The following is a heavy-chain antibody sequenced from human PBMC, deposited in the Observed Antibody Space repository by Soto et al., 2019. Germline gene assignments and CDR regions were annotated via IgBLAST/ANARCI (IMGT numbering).Heavy chain of an antibody. Sequence: EASLRLSCAASGFTFSSYGMHWVRQAPGKGLEWVAVISYDGSNKYYADSVKGRFTISRDNSKNTLYLQMNSLRAEDTAVYYCAKEVQQLALDYWGQGTLVTVSS. V-gene: IGHV3-30*18. CDR1: GFTFSSYG. D-gene: IGHD6-13*01. CDR2: ISYDGSNK. J-gene: IGHJ4*02. CDR3: AKEVQQLALDY.